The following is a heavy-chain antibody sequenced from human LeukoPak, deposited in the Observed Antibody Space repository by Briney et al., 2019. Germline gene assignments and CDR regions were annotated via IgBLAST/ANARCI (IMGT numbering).Heavy chain of an antibody. V-gene: IGHV3-48*04. CDR2: ISSSSSTI. CDR3: ARDGGGYRGGGDY. CDR1: GFTFSSYS. D-gene: IGHD2-21*01. Sequence: GGSLRLSCAASGFTFSSYSMNWVRQAPGKGLEWVSYISSSSSTIYYADSVEGRFTISRDNAKNSLYLQMNSLRAEDTAVYYCARDGGGYRGGGDYWGQGTLVTVSS. J-gene: IGHJ4*02.